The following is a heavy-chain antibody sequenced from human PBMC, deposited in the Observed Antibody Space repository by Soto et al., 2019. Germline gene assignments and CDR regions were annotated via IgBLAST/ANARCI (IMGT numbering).Heavy chain of an antibody. CDR1: GYTFTSYY. D-gene: IGHD3-22*01. Sequence: QVQLVQSGAEVKKPGASVKVSCKASGYTFTSYYMHWVRQAPGQGLEWMGIINPRGGSTSYAQKFQGRVTMTRDTSTSTVDMELSSLRSEDTAVYYCARDYDSSGYPRYYFDYWGQGTLVTVSS. CDR2: INPRGGST. J-gene: IGHJ4*02. CDR3: ARDYDSSGYPRYYFDY. V-gene: IGHV1-46*01.